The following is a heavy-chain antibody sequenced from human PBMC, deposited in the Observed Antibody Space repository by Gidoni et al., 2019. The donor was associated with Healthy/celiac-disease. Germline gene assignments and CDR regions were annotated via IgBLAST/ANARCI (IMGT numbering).Heavy chain of an antibody. J-gene: IGHJ4*02. D-gene: IGHD1-26*01. CDR1: GFTFSSYS. CDR2: ISSSSSYI. Sequence: EVQLVESGGGLVKPGGSLRLSCAASGFTFSSYSMNWVRQAPGKGLEWVSSISSSSSYIYYADSVKGRFTISRDNAKNSLYLQMNSLRAEDTAVYYCARVGIVGATSKIWGQGTLVTVSS. V-gene: IGHV3-21*01. CDR3: ARVGIVGATSKI.